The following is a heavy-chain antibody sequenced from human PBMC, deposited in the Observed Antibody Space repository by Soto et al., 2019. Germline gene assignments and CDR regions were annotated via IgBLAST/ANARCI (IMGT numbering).Heavy chain of an antibody. Sequence: EVQLVESGGGLVQHGGSLRLSCAASGFTFSSYWMHWVRQAPGKGLVWVSRISNDGSSTSYADSVKGRFTISRDNAKNTLYLQMNRLRAEDTAVYYCTRRDYYGSGSYIYYYGMDVWGQGTTVTVSS. V-gene: IGHV3-74*01. CDR2: ISNDGSST. D-gene: IGHD3-10*01. J-gene: IGHJ6*02. CDR1: GFTFSSYW. CDR3: TRRDYYGSGSYIYYYGMDV.